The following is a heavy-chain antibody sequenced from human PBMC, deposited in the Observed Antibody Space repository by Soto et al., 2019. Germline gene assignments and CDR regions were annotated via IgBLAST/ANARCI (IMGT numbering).Heavy chain of an antibody. CDR3: ARDRYCSGGSCYPGPYYYYMDV. CDR1: GGTFSSYT. J-gene: IGHJ6*03. Sequence: QVQLVQSGAEVKKPGSSVKVSCKASGGTFSSYTISWVRQAPGQGLEWMGRIIPILGIANYAQKFQGRVTITADKSTSTAYMELSSLRSEDTAVYYCARDRYCSGGSCYPGPYYYYMDVWGKGTTVTASS. CDR2: IIPILGIA. V-gene: IGHV1-69*08. D-gene: IGHD2-15*01.